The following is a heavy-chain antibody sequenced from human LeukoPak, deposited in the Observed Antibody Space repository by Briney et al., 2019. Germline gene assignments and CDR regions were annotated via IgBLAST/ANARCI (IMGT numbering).Heavy chain of an antibody. CDR2: FDPEHGET. D-gene: IGHD3-10*01. J-gene: IGHJ3*02. CDR1: GYTLTDLS. CDR3: AKDRGLLWFGESDDAFDI. V-gene: IGHV1-24*01. Sequence: SVKVSCKVSGYTLTDLSIHWVRQAPGKGLEWMGGFDPEHGETVYAQKFQGRVTMTEDTSTDTAYMELSSLRSEDTAVYYCAKDRGLLWFGESDDAFDIWGQGTMVTVSS.